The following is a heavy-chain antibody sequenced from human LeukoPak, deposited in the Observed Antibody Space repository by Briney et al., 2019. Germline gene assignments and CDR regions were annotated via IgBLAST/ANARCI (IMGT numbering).Heavy chain of an antibody. Sequence: GRSLRLSCAASGFTFSSYAMHWVRQAPGKGLEWGAVISYDGSNKYYADSVKGRFTISRDNSKNTLYLQMNSLRAEDTAVYYCARGSARQDYWGQGNLVPVSS. CDR3: ARGSARQDY. V-gene: IGHV3-30*01. CDR1: GFTFSSYA. J-gene: IGHJ4*02. CDR2: ISYDGSNK. D-gene: IGHD6-6*01.